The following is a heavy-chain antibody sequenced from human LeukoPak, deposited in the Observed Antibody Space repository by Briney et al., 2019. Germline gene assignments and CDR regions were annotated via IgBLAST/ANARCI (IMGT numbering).Heavy chain of an antibody. J-gene: IGHJ4*02. CDR1: GFTFSSCW. D-gene: IGHD6-19*01. Sequence: GGSLRLSCAASGFTFSSCWMNWVRQAPGKGLEWVANIKQDGSEKYYVDSLKGRFTISRDNAKNSLYLQMNSLRAEDTAVYYCASWPGGWYGEDSWGQGTLVTVSS. CDR2: IKQDGSEK. CDR3: ASWPGGWYGEDS. V-gene: IGHV3-7*01.